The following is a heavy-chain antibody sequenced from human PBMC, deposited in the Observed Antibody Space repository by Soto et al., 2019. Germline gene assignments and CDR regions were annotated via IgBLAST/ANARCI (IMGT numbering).Heavy chain of an antibody. CDR2: ISYDGSNK. V-gene: IGHV3-30*18. J-gene: IGHJ6*02. D-gene: IGHD2-2*01. Sequence: GGSLRLSCAASGFTFSSYGMHWVRQAPGKGLEWVAVISYDGSNKYYADSVKGRFTISRDNSKNTLYLQMNSLRAEDTAVYYCAKDRRYCSSTRCSYYYYGMDVWGQGTTVTVSS. CDR3: AKDRRYCSSTRCSYYYYGMDV. CDR1: GFTFSSYG.